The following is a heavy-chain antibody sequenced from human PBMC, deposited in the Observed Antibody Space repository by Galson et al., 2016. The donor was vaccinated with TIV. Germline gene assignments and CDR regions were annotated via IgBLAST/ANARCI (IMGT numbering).Heavy chain of an antibody. CDR2: IVVGSGDT. J-gene: IGHJ4*02. CDR3: AKFAGSRRENYYRDQ. CDR1: GFMFTSSA. V-gene: IGHV1-58*02. Sequence: SVKVSCKASGFMFTSSAMQWVRQARGERLEWIGLIVVGSGDTNHAQKFQERVTFIRDMSTNTVYMELSSLRDEDTAVYHCAKFAGSRRENYYRDQWGQGTRVTVSS. D-gene: IGHD3-10*01.